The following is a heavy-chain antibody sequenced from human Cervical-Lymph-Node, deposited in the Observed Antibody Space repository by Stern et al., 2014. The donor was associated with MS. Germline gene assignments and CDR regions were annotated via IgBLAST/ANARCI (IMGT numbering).Heavy chain of an antibody. J-gene: IGHJ4*02. CDR3: ARMMGSGYRHYFDY. D-gene: IGHD3-3*01. V-gene: IGHV2-70*04. Sequence: QVTLRESGPALVKPTQTLTLTCTFSGFSLITSGTRVSWIRQPPVRALEWLARIDWNDKTFYNSSQMTRLTISKDTSKNQVVLTMTNVDPVDTATYYCARMMGSGYRHYFDYWGQGTPVTVSS. CDR1: GFSLITSGTR. CDR2: IDWNDKT.